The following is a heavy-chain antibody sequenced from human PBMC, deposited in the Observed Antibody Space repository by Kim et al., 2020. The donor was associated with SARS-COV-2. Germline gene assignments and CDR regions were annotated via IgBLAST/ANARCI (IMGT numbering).Heavy chain of an antibody. CDR3: AGDLTVTTQLDY. D-gene: IGHD4-17*01. J-gene: IGHJ4*02. Sequence: YYAESVKDRFTISRGKSKNTRYLQRNRLRAEDTAVYYGAGDLTVTTQLDYWGQGTLVTVSS. V-gene: IGHV3-30*01.